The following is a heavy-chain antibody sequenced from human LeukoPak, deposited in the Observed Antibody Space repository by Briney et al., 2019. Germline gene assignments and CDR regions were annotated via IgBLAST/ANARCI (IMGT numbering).Heavy chain of an antibody. CDR3: AREGVAGTWY. V-gene: IGHV3-48*02. J-gene: IGHJ4*02. D-gene: IGHD6-19*01. Sequence: GGSLRLSCAASGFTFSTYSMNWVRQAPGKGLEWVSYISSSSGSTHYADSVKGRLTISRDNAKNSLFLQMNSLRDEDTAVYYCAREGVAGTWYWGQGTLVTVSS. CDR1: GFTFSTYS. CDR2: ISSSSGST.